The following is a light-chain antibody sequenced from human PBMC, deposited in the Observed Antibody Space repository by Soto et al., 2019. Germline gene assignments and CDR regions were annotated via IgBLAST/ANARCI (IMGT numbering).Light chain of an antibody. V-gene: IGLV2-11*01. CDR3: CSYAGNFHYV. CDR2: DVS. J-gene: IGLJ1*01. Sequence: QSVLTQPPSLSWSPGQAVTISRTGTSTDVGGYNFLSWYQQHPGKVPKFMIFDVSERPSGVPDRFSGSKSGNTASLTISGLQAEDEADYYCCSYAGNFHYVFGTGTKVTVL. CDR1: STDVGGYNF.